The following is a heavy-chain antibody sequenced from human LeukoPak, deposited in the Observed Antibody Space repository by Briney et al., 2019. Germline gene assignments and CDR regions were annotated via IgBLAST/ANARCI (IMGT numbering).Heavy chain of an antibody. V-gene: IGHV1-2*06. CDR2: INPNSGGT. J-gene: IGHJ4*02. Sequence: ASVKVSCKASGYTFTGYYMHWVRQAPGQGLEWMGRINPNSGGTNYAQKFQGRVTMTRDTPISTAYMELGRLRSDDTAVYYCAIGLRLAVAGIFDYWGQGTLVTVSS. CDR1: GYTFTGYY. CDR3: AIGLRLAVAGIFDY. D-gene: IGHD6-19*01.